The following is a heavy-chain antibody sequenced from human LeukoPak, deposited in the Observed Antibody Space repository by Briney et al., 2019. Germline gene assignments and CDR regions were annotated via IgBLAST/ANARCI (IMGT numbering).Heavy chain of an antibody. CDR3: ARELPGIGEPEIRGVYYGMDV. Sequence: GASVKVSCKASGYTFTSYYMHWVRQAPGQGLEWMGIINPSGGSTSYAQKFQGRVTMTRDTFTSTVYMELSSLRSEDTAVYYCARELPGIGEPEIRGVYYGMDVWGKGTTVTVSS. CDR2: INPSGGST. CDR1: GYTFTSYY. V-gene: IGHV1-46*01. D-gene: IGHD3-10*01. J-gene: IGHJ6*04.